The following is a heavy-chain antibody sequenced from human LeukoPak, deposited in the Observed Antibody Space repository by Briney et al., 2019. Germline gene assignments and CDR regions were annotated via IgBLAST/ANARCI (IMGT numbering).Heavy chain of an antibody. J-gene: IGHJ5*02. Sequence: ETLSLTCIVSGGSISGYYWSWIRQPAGKGLEWIGHKNTSGHTNYNSSLMSRVTMSVDTSKNQFSLRLTSVTAADTAVYYCARHWSHSVAQFGRSYWFDPWGQGTLVTVSS. V-gene: IGHV4-4*07. D-gene: IGHD2-15*01. CDR3: ARHWSHSVAQFGRSYWFDP. CDR2: KNTSGHT. CDR1: GGSISGYY.